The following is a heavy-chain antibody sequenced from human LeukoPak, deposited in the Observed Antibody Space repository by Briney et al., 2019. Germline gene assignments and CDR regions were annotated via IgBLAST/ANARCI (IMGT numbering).Heavy chain of an antibody. CDR1: GGSISSSSYY. CDR3: ARLTVAGIGEDFDY. J-gene: IGHJ4*02. D-gene: IGHD6-19*01. CDR2: IYYSGST. Sequence: PSETLSLTCTVSGGSISSSSYYWGWIRQPPGKGLEWIGSIYYSGSTYYNPSLKSRVTISVDTSKNQFSLKLSSVTAADTAVYYCARLTVAGIGEDFDYWGQGTLVTVSS. V-gene: IGHV4-39*01.